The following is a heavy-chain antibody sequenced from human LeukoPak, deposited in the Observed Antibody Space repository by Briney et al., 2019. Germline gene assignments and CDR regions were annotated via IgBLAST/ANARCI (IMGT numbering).Heavy chain of an antibody. CDR1: GYTFTTYG. Sequence: GASVKVSCKASGYTFTTYGISWVRQAPGQGLEWMGWINTDSGGTNYAQKFQARVSMTKDASISTAYMQLSRLRSADTAVYYCARSPHILTGENFDYWGQGTLLTVSS. J-gene: IGHJ4*02. CDR3: ARSPHILTGENFDY. V-gene: IGHV1-2*02. CDR2: INTDSGGT. D-gene: IGHD3-9*01.